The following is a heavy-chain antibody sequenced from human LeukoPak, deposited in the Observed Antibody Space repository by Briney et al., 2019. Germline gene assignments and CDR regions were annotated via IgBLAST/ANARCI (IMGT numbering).Heavy chain of an antibody. J-gene: IGHJ4*02. D-gene: IGHD2-2*01. CDR1: GLTFNNYA. CDR3: ARDYRDQLLSVYFDY. CDR2: ISSSGSTI. Sequence: GGSLRLSCAVSGLTFNNYAMSWVRQAPGKGLEWVSYISSSGSTIYYADSVKGRFTISRDNARNSLYLQMNSLRAEDTAVYYCARDYRDQLLSVYFDYWGQGTLVTVSS. V-gene: IGHV3-11*01.